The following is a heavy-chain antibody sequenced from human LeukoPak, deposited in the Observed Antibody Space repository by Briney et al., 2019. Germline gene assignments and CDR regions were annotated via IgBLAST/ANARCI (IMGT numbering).Heavy chain of an antibody. CDR2: IKQDGSKK. J-gene: IGHJ4*02. CDR1: GFTFSTYW. D-gene: IGHD6-13*01. CDR3: ARDSIDPGVAAAGNYDY. V-gene: IGHV3-7*01. Sequence: QPGGSLRLSCAASGFTFSTYWMSWVRQAPGEGLEWVANIKQDGSKKYYMDSVRGRFTISRDNAKNSLYLQMNSLRAEDTAVYYCARDSIDPGVAAAGNYDYWGQGTLVTVSS.